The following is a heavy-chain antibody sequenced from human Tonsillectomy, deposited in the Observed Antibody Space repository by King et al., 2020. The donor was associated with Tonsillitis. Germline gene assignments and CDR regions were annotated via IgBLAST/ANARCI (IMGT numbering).Heavy chain of an antibody. CDR2: ISSSSSTI. J-gene: IGHJ3*02. D-gene: IGHD3-9*01. Sequence: QLVQSGGGLVQPGGSLRLSCAASGFTFSSYSMNWVRQAPGKGLEWVSYISSSSSTIYYADSVKGRFTISRDNAKNSLYLQMNSLRAEDTAVYYCARDAPYYDILTGYYFGPLHASDIWGQGTMVTVSS. CDR1: GFTFSSYS. V-gene: IGHV3-48*01. CDR3: ARDAPYYDILTGYYFGPLHASDI.